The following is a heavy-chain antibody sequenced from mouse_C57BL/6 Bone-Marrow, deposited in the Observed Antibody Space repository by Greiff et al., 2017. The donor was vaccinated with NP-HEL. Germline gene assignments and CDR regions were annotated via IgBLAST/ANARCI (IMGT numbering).Heavy chain of an antibody. CDR1: GYTFTDYN. CDR3: ARSRITTVGMDY. Sequence: VQLKESGPELVKPGASVKIPCKASGYTFTDYNMDWVKQSHGKSLEWIGDINPNNGGTIYNQKFKGKATLTVDKSSSTAYMELRSLTSEDTAVYYCARSRITTVGMDYWGQGTSVTVSS. V-gene: IGHV1-18*01. J-gene: IGHJ4*01. CDR2: INPNNGGT. D-gene: IGHD1-1*01.